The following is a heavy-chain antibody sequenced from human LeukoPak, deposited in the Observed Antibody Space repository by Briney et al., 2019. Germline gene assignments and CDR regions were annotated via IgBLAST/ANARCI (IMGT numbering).Heavy chain of an antibody. V-gene: IGHV3-48*02. CDR3: ARVSPMGY. Sequence: PGGSLRLSCAASGFSFSSSGMSWVRQAPGKGLEWVSYISTSGITTYYADSVKGRFTISRDNGKNSLYLQMNGLRDEDTAVYYCARVSPMGYWGQGTLVTVSS. CDR1: GFSFSSSG. J-gene: IGHJ4*02. D-gene: IGHD3-10*01. CDR2: ISTSGITT.